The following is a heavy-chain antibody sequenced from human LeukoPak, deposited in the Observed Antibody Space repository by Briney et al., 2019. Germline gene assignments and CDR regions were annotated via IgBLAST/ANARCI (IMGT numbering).Heavy chain of an antibody. CDR3: AREYSSAIDY. V-gene: IGHV4-39*07. CDR1: GGSISSGSYY. D-gene: IGHD6-25*01. Sequence: PSETLSLTCTVSGGSISSGSYYWGWIRQPPGKGLEWIGSIYYSGSTYYNPSLKSRVTISVDTSKNQFSLKLSSVTAADTAVYYCAREYSSAIDYWGQGTLVTVSS. CDR2: IYYSGST. J-gene: IGHJ4*02.